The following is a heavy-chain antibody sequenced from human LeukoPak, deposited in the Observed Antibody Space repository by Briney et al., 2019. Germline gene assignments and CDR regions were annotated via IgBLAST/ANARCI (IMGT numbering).Heavy chain of an antibody. V-gene: IGHV3-66*01. CDR1: GFTVSNKY. J-gene: IGHJ4*02. CDR2: IFSGGTT. CDR3: ARFRITAAIDY. Sequence: GGSLRLSCAVSGFTVSNKYMSWIRQAPGKGLEWVSVIFSGGTTTYGDSVKGRFTISRDNSKNTVDLQMNSLRAEDTAVYYCARFRITAAIDYWGQGTLFTVSS. D-gene: IGHD1-20*01.